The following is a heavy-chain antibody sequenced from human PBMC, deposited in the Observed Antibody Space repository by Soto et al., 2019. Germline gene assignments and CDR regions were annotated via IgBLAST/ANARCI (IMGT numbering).Heavy chain of an antibody. J-gene: IGHJ6*03. CDR1: GGSISSYY. CDR2: IYYSGST. D-gene: IGHD3-3*01. Sequence: PSETLSLTCTVSGGSISSYYWSWIRQPPGKGLEWIGYIYYSGSTNYNPSLKSRVTISVDTSKNQFSLKLSSVTAADTAVYYCARLYDFWSGYRGLNYYYYYYMDVWGKGTTVTVSS. V-gene: IGHV4-59*01. CDR3: ARLYDFWSGYRGLNYYYYYYMDV.